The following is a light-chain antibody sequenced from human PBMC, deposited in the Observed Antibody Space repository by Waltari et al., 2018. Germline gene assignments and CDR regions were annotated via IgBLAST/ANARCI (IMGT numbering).Light chain of an antibody. CDR3: SQTSQIPLT. Sequence: EIVMTQTPLSLPVTLGQPSSISCRSSQILVLIDGNPYLNWLHQRPGQPPRLLLYEISKRVSGVPDRVSGSGAGTDFTLEITRVEPDDVGIYYCSQTSQIPLTFGQGTRVEIK. J-gene: IGKJ1*01. CDR1: QILVLIDGNPY. CDR2: EIS. V-gene: IGKV2-24*01.